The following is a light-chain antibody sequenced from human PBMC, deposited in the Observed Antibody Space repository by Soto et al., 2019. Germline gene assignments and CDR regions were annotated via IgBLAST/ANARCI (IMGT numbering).Light chain of an antibody. CDR3: QQRRSWPPTIT. J-gene: IGKJ5*01. CDR1: QSFRGL. V-gene: IGKV3-11*01. Sequence: EVVLTQSPVTLSLSPGERATLSCRASQSFRGLLAWYQQKPGQAPRLLIYDAYNRATGIPPRFSGSGSGTDFTLTISSLEPEDFAVYYCQQRRSWPPTITFGQGTRLEIK. CDR2: DAY.